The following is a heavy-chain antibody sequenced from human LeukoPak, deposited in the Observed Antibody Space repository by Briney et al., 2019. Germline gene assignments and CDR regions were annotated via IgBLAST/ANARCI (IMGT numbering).Heavy chain of an antibody. Sequence: PSETLSLTCTVSGGSISSSSYYWGWIRQPPGKGLEWIGSIYYGGSTYYNPSLKSRVTISVDTSKNQFSLKLSSVTAADTAVYYCARAPGGIAAAGYLDYWGQGTLVTVSS. V-gene: IGHV4-39*07. CDR1: GGSISSSSYY. CDR3: ARAPGGIAAAGYLDY. D-gene: IGHD6-13*01. CDR2: IYYGGST. J-gene: IGHJ4*02.